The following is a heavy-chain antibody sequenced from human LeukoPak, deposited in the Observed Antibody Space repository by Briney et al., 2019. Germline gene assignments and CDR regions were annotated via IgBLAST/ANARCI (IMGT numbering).Heavy chain of an antibody. CDR3: VRDGGYYYDSSGQDY. D-gene: IGHD3-22*01. CDR1: GFTFSSYS. J-gene: IGHJ4*02. CDR2: ISSSSSTI. Sequence: GGSLRLSCAASGFTFSSYSMNWVRQAPGKGLEGVSYISSSSSTIYYADSVKGRFTISRDNAKNSLYLQMNSLRAEDTAVYYCVRDGGYYYDSSGQDYWGQGTLVTVSS. V-gene: IGHV3-48*01.